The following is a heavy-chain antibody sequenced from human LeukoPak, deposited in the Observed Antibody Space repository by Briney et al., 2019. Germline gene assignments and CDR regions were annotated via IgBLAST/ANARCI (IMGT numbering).Heavy chain of an antibody. CDR2: IYYSGST. CDR1: GGSVSSGSHY. J-gene: IGHJ3*02. Sequence: SETLSLTCTVSGGSVSSGSHYWSWIRQPPGKGLEWVGYIYYSGSTNYNPSLKSRVTISVDTSKNQFSLKLSSVTAADTAVYYCTGNSYSGSPRRAFDIWGQGTMVTVSS. V-gene: IGHV4-61*01. CDR3: TGNSYSGSPRRAFDI. D-gene: IGHD1-26*01.